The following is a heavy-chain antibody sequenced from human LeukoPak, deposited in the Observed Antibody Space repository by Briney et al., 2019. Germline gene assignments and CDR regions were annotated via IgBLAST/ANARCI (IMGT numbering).Heavy chain of an antibody. Sequence: GGSLRLSCAASGFTFNTYEMNWVRQARGKGLKWLSSISSLGRGIYYADSVKGRFTISRDNARNSLYLQMNRLRVEDTALYYCARDDSTVTRFDFWGQGTLVTVSS. CDR3: ARDDSTVTRFDF. V-gene: IGHV3-48*03. J-gene: IGHJ4*02. CDR2: ISSLGRGI. CDR1: GFTFNTYE. D-gene: IGHD4-17*01.